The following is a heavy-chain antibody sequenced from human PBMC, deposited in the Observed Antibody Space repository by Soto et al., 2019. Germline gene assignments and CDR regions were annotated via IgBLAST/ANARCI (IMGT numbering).Heavy chain of an antibody. Sequence: PSETLSLTCAVYGGSFSGYYWSWIRQPPGKGLEWIGEINHSESTNYNPSLKRRVTISVATSKNQFSTKLSSVSAADTAVYYCARAPAFEATIEYYYYYGMGVWGQGTTVTVSS. D-gene: IGHD5-12*01. CDR3: ARAPAFEATIEYYYYYGMGV. J-gene: IGHJ6*02. V-gene: IGHV4-34*01. CDR2: INHSEST. CDR1: GGSFSGYY.